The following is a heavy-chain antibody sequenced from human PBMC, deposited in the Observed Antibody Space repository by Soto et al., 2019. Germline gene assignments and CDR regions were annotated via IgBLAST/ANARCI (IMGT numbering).Heavy chain of an antibody. CDR3: ASGSTIYHMVLLY. CDR2: IYHTGTT. V-gene: IGHV4-4*02. Sequence: PSETLSRTCAVSGASISNYNWWSWVRQPPGKGLEWIGEIYHTGTTNHNPSLKSRVTISLDKSKNHFSLEMNFVTAADTAVYFCASGSTIYHMVLLYWGQGTLVTVSS. J-gene: IGHJ4*02. D-gene: IGHD2-2*01. CDR1: GASISNYNW.